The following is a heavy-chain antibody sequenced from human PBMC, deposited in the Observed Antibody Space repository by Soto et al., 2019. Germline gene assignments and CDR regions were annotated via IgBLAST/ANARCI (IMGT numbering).Heavy chain of an antibody. CDR1: GGTFSSYA. D-gene: IGHD6-19*01. V-gene: IGHV1-69*12. J-gene: IGHJ5*02. CDR3: ARGVLGSGWYDWFDP. Sequence: QVQLVQSGAEVKKPGSSVKVSCKASGGTFSSYAISWVRQAPGQGLEWMGGIIPIFGTANYAQKFQGRVTIXXEXSMXPAYMELRRLRSEDTAVYYCARGVLGSGWYDWFDPWGQGTLVTVSS. CDR2: IIPIFGTA.